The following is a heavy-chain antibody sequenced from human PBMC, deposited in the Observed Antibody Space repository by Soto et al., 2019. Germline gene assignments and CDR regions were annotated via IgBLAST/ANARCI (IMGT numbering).Heavy chain of an antibody. CDR2: IKQDGSEK. CDR3: ARGRAPTLLYSSSFDY. J-gene: IGHJ4*02. D-gene: IGHD6-13*01. V-gene: IGHV3-7*03. CDR1: GFTFSSYW. Sequence: GALRLSCAASGFTFSSYWMSWVRQAPGKGLEWVANIKQDGSEKYYVDSVKGRFTISRDNAKNSLYLQMNSLRAEDTAVYYCARGRAPTLLYSSSFDYWGQGTLVTVSS.